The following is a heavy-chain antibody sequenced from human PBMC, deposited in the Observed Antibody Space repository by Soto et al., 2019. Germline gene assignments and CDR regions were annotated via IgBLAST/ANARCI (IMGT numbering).Heavy chain of an antibody. CDR1: GFTFSSYT. J-gene: IGHJ4*02. CDR2: ISGSGSYI. Sequence: EVQLVESGGGVVKPGGSLRLSCTASGFTFSSYTVTWVRQAPGKGLEWVSSISGSGSYIYYADSVRGRFTISRDNAKDSLYLQMKSLRGEDTAVYYCASRSDLISFGGVLPFDYWGQGTLVTVSS. D-gene: IGHD3-16*01. V-gene: IGHV3-21*01. CDR3: ASRSDLISFGGVLPFDY.